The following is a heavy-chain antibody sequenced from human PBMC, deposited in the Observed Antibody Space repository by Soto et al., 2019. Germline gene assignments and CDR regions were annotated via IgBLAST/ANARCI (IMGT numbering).Heavy chain of an antibody. D-gene: IGHD6-13*01. CDR1: GGSISSYY. Sequence: QVQLQESGPGLVKPSETLSLTCTVSGGSISSYYWSWIRQPPGKGLEWIGYIYYSGGTNYNPSLNGRVNISADTAGDQLSLKLRSVTAADTPVYYCSRRDLGIAAAALTYCCMDVWGKGTAVTVSS. V-gene: IGHV4-59*01. J-gene: IGHJ6*03. CDR3: SRRDLGIAAAALTYCCMDV. CDR2: IYYSGGT.